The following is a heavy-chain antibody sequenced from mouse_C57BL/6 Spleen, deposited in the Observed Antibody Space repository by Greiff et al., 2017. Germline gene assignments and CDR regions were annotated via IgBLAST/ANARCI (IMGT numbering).Heavy chain of an antibody. V-gene: IGHV5-9*01. CDR3: AIHGGSSYGYFDV. CDR1: GFTFSSYT. D-gene: IGHD1-1*01. Sequence: EVQGVESGGGLVKPGGSLKLSCAASGFTFSSYTMSWVRQTPEKRLEWVATISGGGGNTSYPDSVKGRFTISRDNAKNTLYLQMSSLRSEDTALYYCAIHGGSSYGYFDVWGTGTTVTVSS. J-gene: IGHJ1*03. CDR2: ISGGGGNT.